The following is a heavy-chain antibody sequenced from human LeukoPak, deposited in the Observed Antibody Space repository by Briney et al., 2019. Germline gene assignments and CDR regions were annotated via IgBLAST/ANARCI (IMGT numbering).Heavy chain of an antibody. D-gene: IGHD2-8*01. Sequence: GGSLRLSCAASGFTFSSYSMNWVRQAPGKGLEWVSYISSSSSTIYYADSVKGRFTISRDNAKNSLYLQMNSLRAEDTAVYYCARDRRGYCTNGVCEGAFDYWGQGTLVTVSS. CDR3: ARDRRGYCTNGVCEGAFDY. CDR2: ISSSSSTI. CDR1: GFTFSSYS. J-gene: IGHJ4*02. V-gene: IGHV3-48*01.